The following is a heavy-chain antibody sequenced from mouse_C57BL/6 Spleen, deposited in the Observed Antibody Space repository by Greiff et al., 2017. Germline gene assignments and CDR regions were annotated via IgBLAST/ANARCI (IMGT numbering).Heavy chain of an antibody. D-gene: IGHD2-5*01. CDR2: ISYDGSN. V-gene: IGHV3-6*01. J-gene: IGHJ4*01. CDR3: ARGRVHYSNLYAMDY. Sequence: EVKLLESGPGLVKPSQSLSLTCSVTGYSITSGYYWNWIRQFPGNKLEWMGYISYDGSNNYNPSLKNRISITRDTSKNQFFLKLNSVTTEDTATYYCARGRVHYSNLYAMDYWGQGTSVTVSS. CDR1: GYSITSGYY.